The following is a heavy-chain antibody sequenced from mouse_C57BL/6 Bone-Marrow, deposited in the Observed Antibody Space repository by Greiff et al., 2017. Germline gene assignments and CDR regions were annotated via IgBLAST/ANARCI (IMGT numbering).Heavy chain of an antibody. J-gene: IGHJ4*01. CDR3: ARILPLTSRRYCYAMDY. D-gene: IGHD1-1*01. CDR1: GFNIKNTY. V-gene: IGHV14-3*01. Sequence: EVQLQQSVAEFVRPGASVKLSCTASGFNIKNTYMHWVKQRPEQGLEWIGRIDPANGNTKYAPKFQGKATITADTSSNTAYLQLSSLTSEDTAIYYCARILPLTSRRYCYAMDYWGQGTSVTVSS. CDR2: IDPANGNT.